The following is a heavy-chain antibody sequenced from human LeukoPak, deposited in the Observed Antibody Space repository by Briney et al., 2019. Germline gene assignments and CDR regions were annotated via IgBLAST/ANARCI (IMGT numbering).Heavy chain of an antibody. CDR3: AKDPAQFGLRYSDWLPIEVDY. V-gene: IGHV3-23*01. J-gene: IGHJ4*02. D-gene: IGHD3-9*01. CDR1: GFTFSSYA. Sequence: SGGSLRLSCAASGFTFSSYAMSWVRQAPGKGLEWVSAISGSGGSTYYADSVKGRFTISRDNSKDTLYLQMNSLRAEDTAVYYCAKDPAQFGLRYSDWLPIEVDYWGQGTLVTVSS. CDR2: ISGSGGST.